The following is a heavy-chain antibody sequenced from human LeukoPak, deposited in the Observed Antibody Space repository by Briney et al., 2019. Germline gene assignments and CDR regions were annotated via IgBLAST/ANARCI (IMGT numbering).Heavy chain of an antibody. Sequence: ASVNVSCKASGYTFTDYYMDWVRQAPGQGLEWMGWINPNNGGTNYAQKFQGRVTMTRDTSISTAYMEVSRLTSDDTAVYYCASRPGVSAGPLDYWGQGTLVTVSS. CDR3: ASRPGVSAGPLDY. CDR2: INPNNGGT. V-gene: IGHV1-2*02. J-gene: IGHJ4*02. D-gene: IGHD2-2*01. CDR1: GYTFTDYY.